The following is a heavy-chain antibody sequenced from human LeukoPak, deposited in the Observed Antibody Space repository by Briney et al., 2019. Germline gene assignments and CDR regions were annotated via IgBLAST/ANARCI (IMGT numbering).Heavy chain of an antibody. V-gene: IGHV4-59*11. CDR2: VSYNGSI. D-gene: IGHD3-3*01. Sequence: PSETLSLTCSVSAGSISSHYWSWIRQSPVKGLEWIGYVSYNGSITYNPSLKRRVTISLETSKKQFSLMLTSVTAADTAVYFCARFGRLSGYYDAFDIWGPGTVVTVSS. J-gene: IGHJ3*02. CDR3: ARFGRLSGYYDAFDI. CDR1: AGSISSHY.